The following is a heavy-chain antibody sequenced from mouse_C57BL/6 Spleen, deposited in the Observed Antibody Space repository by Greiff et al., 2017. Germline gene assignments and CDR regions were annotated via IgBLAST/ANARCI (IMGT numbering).Heavy chain of an antibody. CDR3: AKGHYDYVGDY. J-gene: IGHJ3*01. CDR1: GYTFPSYW. D-gene: IGHD2-4*01. V-gene: IGHV1-74*01. Sequence: QVQLQQPGAELVKPGASVTVSCKASGYTFPSYWMPWVKQRPGQGLAWIGRIHPSDSHTNYNQSFKGKATSTVEKSSSTDYMQLSSLTFEDSAVYHCAKGHYDYVGDYWGQGTLVTVSA. CDR2: IHPSDSHT.